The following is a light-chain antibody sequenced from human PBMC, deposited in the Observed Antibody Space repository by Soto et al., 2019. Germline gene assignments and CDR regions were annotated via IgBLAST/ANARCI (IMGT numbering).Light chain of an antibody. V-gene: IGLV2-8*01. CDR3: SSYAGSNNFV. Sequence: QSALTQPPSASGSPGQSVTISCTGTSSDVGGYNYVSWYQQHPGKAPKLMIYEVSERPSGVPDRFSGSKSSNTASPTVSGLQAEDEADYYCSSYAGSNNFVFGTGTKV. CDR1: SSDVGGYNY. J-gene: IGLJ1*01. CDR2: EVS.